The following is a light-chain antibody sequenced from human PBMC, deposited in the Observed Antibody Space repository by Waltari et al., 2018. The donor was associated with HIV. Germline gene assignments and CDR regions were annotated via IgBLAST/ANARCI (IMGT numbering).Light chain of an antibody. V-gene: IGLV3-21*04. CDR2: DDS. Sequence: SYVLTQPPSVSVAPGKTARITWGGNKIGSKSVHWYQQKPGQAPVLVMYDDSDRPSGIPERFSGSNSGNTATLTISRVEAGDEADFYCHVWDSRSVIFGGGTKLTVL. J-gene: IGLJ2*01. CDR3: HVWDSRSVI. CDR1: KIGSKS.